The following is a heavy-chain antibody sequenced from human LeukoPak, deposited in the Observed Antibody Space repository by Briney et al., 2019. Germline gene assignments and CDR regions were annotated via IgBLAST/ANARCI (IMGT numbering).Heavy chain of an antibody. CDR2: IYSDNT. Sequence: GGSLRLSCAASGFTVSSNSMSWVRQAPGKGLEWVSFIYSDNTHYSDSVKGRFTISRDNSNNTLYLQMNSLRAEDTAVYYCARRAGAYSHPYDYWGQGTLVTVS. V-gene: IGHV3-53*01. CDR1: GFTVSSNS. J-gene: IGHJ4*02. CDR3: ARRAGAYSHPYDY. D-gene: IGHD4/OR15-4a*01.